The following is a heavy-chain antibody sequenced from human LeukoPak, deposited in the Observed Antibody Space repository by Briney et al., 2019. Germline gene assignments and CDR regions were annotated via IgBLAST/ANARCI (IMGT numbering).Heavy chain of an antibody. CDR2: ISGSGGST. Sequence: PGGSLRLSCAASGFTFSSYGMSWVRQAPGKGLEWVSAISGSGGSTYYADSVKGRFTISRDNSKNTLYLQMNSLRAEDTAVYYCAVGYSYGFDAFDIWGQGTMVTVSS. D-gene: IGHD5-18*01. CDR3: AVGYSYGFDAFDI. CDR1: GFTFSSYG. J-gene: IGHJ3*02. V-gene: IGHV3-23*01.